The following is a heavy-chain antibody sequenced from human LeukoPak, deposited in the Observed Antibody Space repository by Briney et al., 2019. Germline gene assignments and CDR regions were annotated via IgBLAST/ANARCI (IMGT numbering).Heavy chain of an antibody. Sequence: GASVKVSCKASGYTFTGYYMHWVRQAPGQGLEWMGWINPNSGGTNYAETFQGRVTMTRDTSISTAYMEMSRLRSDDTAVYYYARGSTTVTTNQYYYYYYMDVWGKGTTVTISS. CDR1: GYTFTGYY. CDR2: INPNSGGT. J-gene: IGHJ6*03. CDR3: ARGSTTVTTNQYYYYYYMDV. V-gene: IGHV1-2*02. D-gene: IGHD4-17*01.